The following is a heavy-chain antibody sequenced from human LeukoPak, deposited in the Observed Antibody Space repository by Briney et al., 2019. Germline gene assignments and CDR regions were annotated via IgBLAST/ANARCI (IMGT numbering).Heavy chain of an antibody. V-gene: IGHV3-72*01. CDR1: GFTFSDHY. J-gene: IGHJ6*02. CDR2: TRNKANSYTT. Sequence: GSLRLSCAASGFTFSDHYMDWVRQAPGKGLEWVGRTRNKANSYTTEYAASVEGRFTISRDDSKNSLYLQMNNLKTEDTAVYYCARAQYSSSQREGYNYYGMDVWGQGTKVTVSS. D-gene: IGHD6-13*01. CDR3: ARAQYSSSQREGYNYYGMDV.